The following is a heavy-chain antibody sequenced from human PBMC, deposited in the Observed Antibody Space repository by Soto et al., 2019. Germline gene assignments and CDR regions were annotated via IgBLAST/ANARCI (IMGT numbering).Heavy chain of an antibody. CDR1: GFTFSSYG. CDR2: IWYDGSNK. Sequence: QVQLVESGGGVVQPVRSLRLSCAASGFTFSSYGMHWVRQAPGKGLEWVADIWYDGSNKYYADSVKGRFTISRDNSKNTLYLQMSSLRAEDTAVFYCARGRSGRSSFYYYGMDVWGQGTTVTVSS. D-gene: IGHD3-16*02. J-gene: IGHJ6*02. CDR3: ARGRSGRSSFYYYGMDV. V-gene: IGHV3-33*01.